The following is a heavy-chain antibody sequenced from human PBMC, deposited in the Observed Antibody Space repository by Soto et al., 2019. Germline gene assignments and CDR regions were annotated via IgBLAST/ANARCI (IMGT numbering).Heavy chain of an antibody. CDR3: ARVVRGPRLLYYYYGMDV. V-gene: IGHV4-38-2*02. Sequence: SETLSLTCTVSGYSISSGYYWGWIRQPPGKGLEWIGSIYHSGSTYYNPSLKSRFTISVDTSKNQFSLKLSSVTAADTAVYYCARVVRGPRLLYYYYGMDVWGQGTTVTVSS. J-gene: IGHJ6*02. CDR1: GYSISSGYY. D-gene: IGHD2-15*01. CDR2: IYHSGST.